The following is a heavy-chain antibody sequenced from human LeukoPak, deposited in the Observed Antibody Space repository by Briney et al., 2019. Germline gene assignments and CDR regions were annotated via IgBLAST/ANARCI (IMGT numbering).Heavy chain of an antibody. V-gene: IGHV3-21*01. D-gene: IGHD6-6*01. J-gene: IGHJ5*02. CDR1: GFTFSNYA. CDR2: ISSSSSYI. Sequence: GGSLRLSCVASGFTFSNYAMTWVRQAPGKGLEWVSSISSSSSYIYYADSVKGRFTISRDNAKNSLYLQMNSLRAEDTAVYYCARDKVEYSSPTLFDPWGQGTLVTVSS. CDR3: ARDKVEYSSPTLFDP.